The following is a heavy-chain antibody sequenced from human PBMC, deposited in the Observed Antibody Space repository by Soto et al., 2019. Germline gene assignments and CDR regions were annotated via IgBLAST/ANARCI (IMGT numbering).Heavy chain of an antibody. J-gene: IGHJ6*02. CDR1: GGSISSSSYY. V-gene: IGHV4-39*07. CDR3: ARGRRHYDFWSGYYTGHYYGMDV. CDR2: INHSGST. D-gene: IGHD3-3*01. Sequence: PSETLSLTCTVSGGSISSSSYYWSWIRQPPGKGLEWIGEINHSGSTNYNPSLKSRVTISVDTSKNQFSLKLSSVTAADTAVYYCARGRRHYDFWSGYYTGHYYGMDVWGQGTTVTVSS.